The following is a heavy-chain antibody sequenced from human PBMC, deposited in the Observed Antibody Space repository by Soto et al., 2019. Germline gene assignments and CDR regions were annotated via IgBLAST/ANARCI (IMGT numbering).Heavy chain of an antibody. CDR1: GGSISSSSYY. J-gene: IGHJ4*02. CDR3: ARRNYDFWSGYLLYYFDY. V-gene: IGHV4-39*01. D-gene: IGHD3-3*01. Sequence: QLQLQESGPGLVKPSETLSLTCTVSGGSISSSSYYWGWIRQPPGKGLEWIGSIYYSGSTYYTPSLKSRVTISVDTSKNQFSLKLSSVTAADTAVYYCARRNYDFWSGYLLYYFDYWGQGTLVTVSS. CDR2: IYYSGST.